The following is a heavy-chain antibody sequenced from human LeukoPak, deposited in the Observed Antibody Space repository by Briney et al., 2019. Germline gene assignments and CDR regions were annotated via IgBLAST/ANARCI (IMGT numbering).Heavy chain of an antibody. Sequence: PSETLSLTCTVSGFSISSGHYWGWVRQPPGAGLEWIGSAYQSGTTYDNPSLKSRVTTSVDMSKNQFSLRLRPVTAADTAVYYCARIFIRNGYSSYFDCWGQGTLVTVSS. CDR1: GFSISSGHY. D-gene: IGHD5-18*01. CDR3: ARIFIRNGYSSYFDC. CDR2: AYQSGTT. V-gene: IGHV4-38-2*02. J-gene: IGHJ4*02.